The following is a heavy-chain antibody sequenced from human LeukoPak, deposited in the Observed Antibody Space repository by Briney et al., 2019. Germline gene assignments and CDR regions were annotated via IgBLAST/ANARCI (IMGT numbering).Heavy chain of an antibody. V-gene: IGHV1-69*13. Sequence: ASVKVSCKASGGTFSSYAISWVRQAPGQGLEWMGGLIPIFGTANYAQKFQGRVTITADESTSTAYMELSSLRSEDTAVYYCARDDEQQLHYYYYYGMDVWGQGTTVTVSS. CDR1: GGTFSSYA. CDR3: ARDDEQQLHYYYYYGMDV. CDR2: LIPIFGTA. J-gene: IGHJ6*02. D-gene: IGHD6-13*01.